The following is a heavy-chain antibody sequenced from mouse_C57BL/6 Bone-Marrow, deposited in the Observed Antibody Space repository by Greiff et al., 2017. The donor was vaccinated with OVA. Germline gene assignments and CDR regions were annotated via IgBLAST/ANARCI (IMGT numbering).Heavy chain of an antibody. CDR3: AREYSTY. CDR1: GYSITSGYY. J-gene: IGHJ3*01. CDR2: ISYDGSN. Sequence: DVHLVESGPGLVKPSQSLSLTCSVPGYSITSGYYWNWIRQFPGNKLEWMGYISYDGSNNYNPSLKNRISITRDTSKNQFFLKLNSVTTEDTATYYCAREYSTYWGQGTLVTVSA. V-gene: IGHV3-6*01.